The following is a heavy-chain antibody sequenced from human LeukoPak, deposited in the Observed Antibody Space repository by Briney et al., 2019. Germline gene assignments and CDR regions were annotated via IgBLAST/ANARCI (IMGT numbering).Heavy chain of an antibody. CDR2: IYYSETI. D-gene: IGHD6-6*01. CDR1: GGSINSYY. CDR3: VRVGGASSILSAFDI. Sequence: PSETLSLTCTVSGGSINSYYWSWIRQPPGKGLEWIGYIYYSETINYNPSLTSRVTLSLDTSKNQVSLKLTSVTAADTAVYYCVRVGGASSILSAFDIWGQGAMVTVSS. J-gene: IGHJ3*02. V-gene: IGHV4-59*01.